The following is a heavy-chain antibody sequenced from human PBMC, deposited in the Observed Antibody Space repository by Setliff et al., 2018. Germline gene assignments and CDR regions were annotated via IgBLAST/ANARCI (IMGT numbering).Heavy chain of an antibody. V-gene: IGHV1-46*01. J-gene: IGHJ3*02. CDR3: ATDGITIFLGDAFDI. CDR2: INPSGGST. CDR1: GYTFTSYY. D-gene: IGHD3-9*01. Sequence: ASVKVSCKASGYTFTSYYMHWVRQAPGQGLEWMGIINPSGGSTSYAQKFQGRVTITRDTSASTAYMELGSLRSEDTAVYFCATDGITIFLGDAFDIWGHGTMVTVSS.